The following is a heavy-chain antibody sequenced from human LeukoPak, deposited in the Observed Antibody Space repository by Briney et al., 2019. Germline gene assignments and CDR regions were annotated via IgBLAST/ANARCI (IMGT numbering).Heavy chain of an antibody. J-gene: IGHJ5*02. CDR1: GGSFSGYY. CDR2: INHSGST. CDR3: ARDCSGGSCLGFDP. D-gene: IGHD2-15*01. Sequence: PSETLSLTCAVYGGSFSGYYWSWIRQPPGKGLEWIGEINHSGSTNYNPSLKSRVTISVDTSKNQFSLKLSSVTVADTAVYYCARDCSGGSCLGFDPWGQGTLVTVPS. V-gene: IGHV4-34*01.